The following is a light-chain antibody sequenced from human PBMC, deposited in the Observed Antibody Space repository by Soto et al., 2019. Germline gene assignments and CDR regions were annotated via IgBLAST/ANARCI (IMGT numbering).Light chain of an antibody. J-gene: IGLJ1*01. CDR2: EVT. V-gene: IGLV2-14*01. CDR1: GSDGGGYDY. Sequence: QAVLTEPACVSGSPGQSIIISCTGTGSDGGGYDYGSWYQHHPGKAPKVMIYEVTNRPSGVSNRFSGSKSGNTASLTISGLLAEDEADYYCSSYTSSSTYVLGTGTKVTVL. CDR3: SSYTSSSTYV.